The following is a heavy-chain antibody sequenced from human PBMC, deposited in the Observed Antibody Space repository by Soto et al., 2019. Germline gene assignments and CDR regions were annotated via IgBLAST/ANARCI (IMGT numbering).Heavy chain of an antibody. J-gene: IGHJ3*02. Sequence: SVKVSCKTSGFTFRNSSVQWVRQARGQRLDWIGWIVVGSGNPGYAQTVRERGTITMIMFTSKADMEVSSLASEDTAVSYCSAELYSGGSCCSFDIWGRVRVVTDSS. CDR3: SAELYSGGSCCSFDI. CDR1: GFTFRNSS. D-gene: IGHD2-15*01. V-gene: IGHV1-58*01. CDR2: IVVGSGNP.